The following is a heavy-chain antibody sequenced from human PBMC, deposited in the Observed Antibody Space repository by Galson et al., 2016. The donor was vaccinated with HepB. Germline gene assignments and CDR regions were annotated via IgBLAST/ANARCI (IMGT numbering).Heavy chain of an antibody. CDR1: GGSINSRNW. J-gene: IGHJ6*02. D-gene: IGHD3-3*01. V-gene: IGHV4-4*02. CDR2: IYQSGIS. Sequence: SETLSLTCAVSGGSINSRNWWSWVRQPPGKGLEWIGEIYQSGISNNNPSLKSRVTISVDKFKNQFSLKLSSVTAADTAVYYCARSQPKRFLDNYFYYGMDVWGQGTTVTVSS. CDR3: ARSQPKRFLDNYFYYGMDV.